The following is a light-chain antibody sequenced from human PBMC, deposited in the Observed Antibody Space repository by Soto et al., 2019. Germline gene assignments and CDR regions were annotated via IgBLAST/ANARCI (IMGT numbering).Light chain of an antibody. CDR1: TSNIGARYD. CDR2: ANN. Sequence: QAVVTQPPSVSGAPGQRVTISCTGSTSNIGARYDVHWYQHLPGTAPKLLIYANNNRPSGVPDRFSGSKSGTSASLAITGLQAEDEADYYCQSYDRSLSGSVFGGGTKLTVL. V-gene: IGLV1-40*01. CDR3: QSYDRSLSGSV. J-gene: IGLJ2*01.